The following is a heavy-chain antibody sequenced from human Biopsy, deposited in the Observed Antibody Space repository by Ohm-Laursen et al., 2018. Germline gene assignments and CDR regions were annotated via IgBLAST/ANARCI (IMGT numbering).Heavy chain of an antibody. D-gene: IGHD6-13*01. CDR2: VDWDDYK. J-gene: IGHJ6*02. Sequence: TQTLTLTCSFSGFSLSARGMCVSWIRQAPRKALEWLARVDWDDYKDYSASLQTKLSTSKDTSNDQVVLTVNNVDPADTATYYCARTPILIVSAGLVYRHRRHLQGMDVWGQGIAVTVS. CDR1: GFSLSARGMC. CDR3: ARTPILIVSAGLVYRHRRHLQGMDV. V-gene: IGHV2-70*11.